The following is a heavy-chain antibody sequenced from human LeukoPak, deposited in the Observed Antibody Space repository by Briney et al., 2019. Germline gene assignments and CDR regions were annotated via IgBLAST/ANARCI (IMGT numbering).Heavy chain of an antibody. CDR1: GGSISSGDYY. J-gene: IGHJ5*02. CDR2: IYYSGST. V-gene: IGHV4-30-4*01. D-gene: IGHD4-17*01. Sequence: SETLSLTCTVSGGSISSGDYYWSWIRQPPGKGLEWIGYIYYSGSTYYNPSLKSRVTISVDTSKNQFSLKLSSVTAADTAVYYCASLPETIAVKTWGQGTWSPSPQ. CDR3: ASLPETIAVKT.